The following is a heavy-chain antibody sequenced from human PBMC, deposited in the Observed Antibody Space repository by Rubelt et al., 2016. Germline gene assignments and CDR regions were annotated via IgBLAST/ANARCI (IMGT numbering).Heavy chain of an antibody. CDR3: ARVSGGMATDFDY. CDR2: IYYSGST. CDR1: GGSISSHY. D-gene: IGHD5-12*01. Sequence: QVQLQESGPGLVKPSETLSLPCTVSGGSISSHYWSWIRRPPGQGLDWIGYIYYSGSTNSNPSLKSRFTISVETSKNQFSLKLSSVTAAETAVYYGARVSGGMATDFDYWGQGTLVTVSS. V-gene: IGHV4-59*11. J-gene: IGHJ4*02.